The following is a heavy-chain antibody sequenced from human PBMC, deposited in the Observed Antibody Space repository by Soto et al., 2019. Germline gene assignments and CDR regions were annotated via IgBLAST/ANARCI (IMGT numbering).Heavy chain of an antibody. D-gene: IGHD4-17*01. Sequence: SVKVSCKASGGTFSSYTISWVRQAPGQGLEWMGRIIPILGIANYAQKFQGRVTITADKSTSTAYMELSSLRSEDTAVYYCARAFYGDYVAFDIWGQGTMVTVSS. J-gene: IGHJ3*02. CDR2: IIPILGIA. CDR1: GGTFSSYT. V-gene: IGHV1-69*02. CDR3: ARAFYGDYVAFDI.